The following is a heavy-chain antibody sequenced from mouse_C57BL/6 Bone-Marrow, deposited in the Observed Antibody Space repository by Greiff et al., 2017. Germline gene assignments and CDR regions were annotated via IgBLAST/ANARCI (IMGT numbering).Heavy chain of an antibody. CDR3: ARLGGAFAY. J-gene: IGHJ3*01. Sequence: EVQGVESGPELVKPGASVKMSCKASGYTFTDYNMHWVKQSHGKSLEWIGYINPNNGGTSYNQKFKGKATLTVNKSSSTAYMELRSLTSEDSAVYYCARLGGAFAYWGQGTLVTVSA. CDR1: GYTFTDYN. CDR2: INPNNGGT. D-gene: IGHD1-1*02. V-gene: IGHV1-22*01.